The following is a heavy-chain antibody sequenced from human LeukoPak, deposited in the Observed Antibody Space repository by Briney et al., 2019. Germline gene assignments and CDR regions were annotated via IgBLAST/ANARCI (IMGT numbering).Heavy chain of an antibody. CDR2: ISSSSSTI. J-gene: IGHJ4*02. Sequence: GGSLRLSCAASGFTFSSYWMNWVRRAPGKGLEWVSYISSSSSTIYYADSVKGRFTISRDNAKNSLYLQMNSLRAEDTAVYYCARDGRTIFGVVNYWGQGTLVTVSS. CDR1: GFTFSSYW. V-gene: IGHV3-48*01. D-gene: IGHD3-3*01. CDR3: ARDGRTIFGVVNY.